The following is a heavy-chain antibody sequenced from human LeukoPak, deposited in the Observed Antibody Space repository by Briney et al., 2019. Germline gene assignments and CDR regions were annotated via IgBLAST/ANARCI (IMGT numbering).Heavy chain of an antibody. CDR1: GGSISSYY. J-gene: IGHJ4*02. CDR3: AGAAVVVVAATFDY. D-gene: IGHD2-15*01. CDR2: IYYSGST. Sequence: SETLSLTCTVSGGSISSYYWSWIRQPPGKGLEWIAYIYYSGSTNYNPSLKSRVTISVDTSKNQFSLKLSSVTAADTAVYYCAGAAVVVVAATFDYWGQGTLVTVSS. V-gene: IGHV4-59*08.